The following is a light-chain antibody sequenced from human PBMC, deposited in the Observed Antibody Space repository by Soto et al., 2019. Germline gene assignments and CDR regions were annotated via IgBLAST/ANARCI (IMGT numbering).Light chain of an antibody. Sequence: QSALTQHASGSGSPGQSITISCTGTSSDVGSYNLVSWYQQHPGKAPKLMIYEGSKRPSGVSNRFSGSKSGNTASLTISGLQAEYEADYYCCSYAGSSTVVFGGGTKLTVL. J-gene: IGLJ2*01. CDR1: SSDVGSYNL. V-gene: IGLV2-23*01. CDR2: EGS. CDR3: CSYAGSSTVV.